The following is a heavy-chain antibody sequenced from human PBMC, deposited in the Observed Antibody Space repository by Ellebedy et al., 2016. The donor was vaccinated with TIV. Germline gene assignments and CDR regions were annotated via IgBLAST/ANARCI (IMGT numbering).Heavy chain of an antibody. CDR2: INPSGGST. CDR1: GYTFTSYY. D-gene: IGHD3-22*01. J-gene: IGHJ6*02. V-gene: IGHV1-46*01. Sequence: ASVKVSXXASGYTFTSYYMHWVRQAPGQGLEWMGIINPSGGSTSYAQKFQGRVTITADESTSTAYMELSSLRSEDTAVYYCARDRSTMIVVNEDIQDYYGMDVWGQGTTVTVSS. CDR3: ARDRSTMIVVNEDIQDYYGMDV.